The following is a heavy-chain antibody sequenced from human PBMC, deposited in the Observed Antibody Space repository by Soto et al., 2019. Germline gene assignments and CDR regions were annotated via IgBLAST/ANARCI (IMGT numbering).Heavy chain of an antibody. CDR1: GASISTNNW. J-gene: IGHJ4*02. CDR3: AVPGAGDFDY. V-gene: IGHV4-4*02. CDR2: VYHSGST. Sequence: ETLSLTCAVSGASISTNNWWSWVRQPPGKGLEWIGEVYHSGSTNCNPSLKSRVTISIDKSRNQFSLRLTSMTAADTAVYYCAVPGAGDFDYWSQGTLVTVSS. D-gene: IGHD6-13*01.